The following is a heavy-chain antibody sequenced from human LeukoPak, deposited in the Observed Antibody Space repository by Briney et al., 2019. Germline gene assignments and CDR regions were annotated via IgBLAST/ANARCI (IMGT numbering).Heavy chain of an antibody. V-gene: IGHV1-2*02. D-gene: IGHD4-23*01. Sequence: ASVKVSCKASGYTLTGYYLHWVRQAPGQGLEWMGWINCNSGGTNYAQKFQGRVTMTRDTSSNTVYMDLSRLTFDDTAVYYCARDAVTVLTPFFEFWAQGTLVTVSS. J-gene: IGHJ4*02. CDR2: INCNSGGT. CDR1: GYTLTGYY. CDR3: ARDAVTVLTPFFEF.